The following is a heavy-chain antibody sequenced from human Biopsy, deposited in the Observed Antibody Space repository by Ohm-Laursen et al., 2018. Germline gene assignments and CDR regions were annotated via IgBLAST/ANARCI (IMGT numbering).Heavy chain of an antibody. J-gene: IGHJ1*01. Sequence: ASVRVSCKASGYTFTSQYLHWVRQVPGQGLEWMGWINPHSGTTKFAQDFQGRVTMTRDTSITTAYMELRRLRSDDTAVYYCAKGQDLRGGAEYFQHWGQGALVTVSS. CDR1: GYTFTSQY. V-gene: IGHV1-2*02. CDR3: AKGQDLRGGAEYFQH. CDR2: INPHSGTT. D-gene: IGHD2-15*01.